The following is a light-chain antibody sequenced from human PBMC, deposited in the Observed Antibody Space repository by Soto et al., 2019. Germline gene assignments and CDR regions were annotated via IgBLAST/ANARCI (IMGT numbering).Light chain of an antibody. J-gene: IGLJ1*01. CDR3: SSHTSSSPYV. V-gene: IGLV2-14*01. CDR2: EVS. CDR1: SSDVGGYNY. Sequence: QSALTQPASVSGSAGQSITISCTGTSSDVGGYNYVSWYQQHPGKAPKLMIYEVSNRPSGVSNRFSGSKSGNTASLTISGLQAEDEADYYCSSHTSSSPYVFGTGTKVTVL.